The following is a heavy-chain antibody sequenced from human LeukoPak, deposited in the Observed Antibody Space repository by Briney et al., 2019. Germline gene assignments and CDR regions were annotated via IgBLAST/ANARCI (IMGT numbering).Heavy chain of an antibody. CDR1: GGSFSGYY. Sequence: SETLSLTCAVYGGSFSGYYWSWIRQPPGKGLEWIGEINHSGSANYNPSLKSRVTISVDTSKNQFSLKLSSVTAADTAVYYCARGSDSSGWYPYWGQGTLVTVSS. V-gene: IGHV4-34*01. J-gene: IGHJ4*02. CDR3: ARGSDSSGWYPY. CDR2: INHSGSA. D-gene: IGHD6-19*01.